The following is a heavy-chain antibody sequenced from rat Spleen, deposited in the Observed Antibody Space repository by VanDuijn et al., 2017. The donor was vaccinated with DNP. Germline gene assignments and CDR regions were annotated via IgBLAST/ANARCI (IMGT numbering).Heavy chain of an antibody. V-gene: IGHV5-25*01. J-gene: IGHJ2*01. Sequence: EVQLVESGGGLVQPGRSLKLSCAASGFTFSNYDMAWVRQAPTKGLEWVATISTSGVTTFYRDSVKGRFIVSRDNAKSTLNLHMDSLRSEDTATYYCARGGGGSDYWGQGVMVTVSS. CDR1: GFTFSNYD. CDR3: ARGGGGSDY. D-gene: IGHD4-1*01. CDR2: ISTSGVTT.